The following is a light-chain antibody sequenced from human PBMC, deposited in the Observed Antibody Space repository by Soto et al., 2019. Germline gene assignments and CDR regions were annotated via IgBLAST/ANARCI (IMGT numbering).Light chain of an antibody. J-gene: IGKJ1*01. Sequence: EIVLTQSPATLSLSPGERATLSCRASQSVSSYLAWYQQKPGQAPRLLIYDASNRATGIPARFSGSGSGTDFTLTISCLEPEDFAVYYRQQRSNWPQTFGQGTKVDIK. V-gene: IGKV3-11*01. CDR2: DAS. CDR1: QSVSSY. CDR3: QQRSNWPQT.